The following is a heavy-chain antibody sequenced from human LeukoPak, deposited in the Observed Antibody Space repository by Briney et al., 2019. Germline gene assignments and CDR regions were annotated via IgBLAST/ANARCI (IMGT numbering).Heavy chain of an antibody. Sequence: SETLSLTCTVSGGSISSYYWSWIRQPPGKGLEWIGRIYTSGSTNYNPSLKSRVTISVDKSKNQFSLKLSSVTAADTAMYYCARYRGASGYHFDYWGQGTLVTVSS. CDR3: ARYRGASGYHFDY. D-gene: IGHD5-12*01. J-gene: IGHJ4*02. CDR2: IYTSGST. V-gene: IGHV4-4*07. CDR1: GGSISSYY.